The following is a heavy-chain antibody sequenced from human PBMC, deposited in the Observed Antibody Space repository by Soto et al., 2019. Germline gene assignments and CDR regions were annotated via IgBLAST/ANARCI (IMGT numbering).Heavy chain of an antibody. V-gene: IGHV3-23*01. CDR3: ATKRNSVPDY. J-gene: IGHJ4*02. Sequence: GGSLRLSCAASGFTFSDYYMTWIRQAPGKGLEWVSAISGSGDSTYYAGSVKGRFTISRDNSKNTVYLQMNSLRAEDTAVYYCATKRNSVPDYWGQGALVTVSS. CDR1: GFTFSDYY. D-gene: IGHD3-10*01. CDR2: ISGSGDST.